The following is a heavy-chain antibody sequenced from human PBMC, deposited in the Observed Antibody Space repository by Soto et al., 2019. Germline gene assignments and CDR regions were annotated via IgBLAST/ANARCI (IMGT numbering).Heavy chain of an antibody. V-gene: IGHV1-18*01. CDR3: ARDSDYDYIWGSGTTPENYFDY. CDR1: GYTFTSYG. Sequence: QVPLVQSGAEVKKPGASVKVSCKASGYTFTSYGISWVRQAPGQGLEWMGWISAYNGNTNYAQKLQGRVTMTTDTSTSTAYMELRSLRSDDTAVYYCARDSDYDYIWGSGTTPENYFDYWGQGTLVTVSS. D-gene: IGHD3-16*01. J-gene: IGHJ4*02. CDR2: ISAYNGNT.